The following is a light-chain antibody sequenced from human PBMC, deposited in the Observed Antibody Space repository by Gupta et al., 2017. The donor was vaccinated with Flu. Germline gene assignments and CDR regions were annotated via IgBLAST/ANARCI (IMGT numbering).Light chain of an antibody. CDR3: AAWDDSLSGPV. CDR2: SNN. V-gene: IGLV1-47*01. CDR1: SSNIGVNY. Sequence: QSVLTQPPSASGTPEQRVTISCSGSSSNIGVNYVYWYQQFPGTAPKLLIYSNNQRPSGVPDRFSGSKSGTSASLAISGLRSEDEADYYCAAWDDSLSGPVFGGGTKLTV. J-gene: IGLJ2*01.